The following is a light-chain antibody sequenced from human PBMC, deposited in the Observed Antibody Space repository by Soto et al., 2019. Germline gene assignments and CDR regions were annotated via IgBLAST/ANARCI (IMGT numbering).Light chain of an antibody. Sequence: DIQMTQSPSSLSAAVGDRVTITCQARQDISNYLNWYQQKPGKAPKLLIYDPSNLETGVPSRFSGSGSGTDFTFTISILQPEDIATYYCQQYDNLPLPFGGGTQVQIK. CDR2: DPS. CDR3: QQYDNLPLP. J-gene: IGKJ4*01. CDR1: QDISNY. V-gene: IGKV1-33*01.